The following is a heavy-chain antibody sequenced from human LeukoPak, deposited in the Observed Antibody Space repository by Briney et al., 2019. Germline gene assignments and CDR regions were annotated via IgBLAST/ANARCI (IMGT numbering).Heavy chain of an antibody. V-gene: IGHV1-18*01. D-gene: IGHD2-15*01. J-gene: IGHJ6*02. Sequence: ASVKVSCKASGYTFTNYGISWVRQAPGQGLKWMGWISPYNGNTNYAQKFQGRVTMTTDTSTSTVYMELRSLRSDDTAVYYCARDLDIVVVAAALRHYGLDVWGQGTTVTVSS. CDR3: ARDLDIVVVAAALRHYGLDV. CDR1: GYTFTNYG. CDR2: ISPYNGNT.